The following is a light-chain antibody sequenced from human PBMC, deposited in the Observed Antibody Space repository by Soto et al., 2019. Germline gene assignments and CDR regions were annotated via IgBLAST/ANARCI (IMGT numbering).Light chain of an antibody. CDR2: GAS. CDR3: QQGFNLPWT. V-gene: IGKV3D-7*01. J-gene: IGKJ1*01. CDR1: QSVDSTY. Sequence: EIVMTQSPATLSLSPGESATLSCRASQSVDSTYLSWYQQKPGQAPRLLIYGASTRATGIPARFSGSGSGTDFTLTISSLQPEDFAVYYCQQGFNLPWTFGQGTRVEIK.